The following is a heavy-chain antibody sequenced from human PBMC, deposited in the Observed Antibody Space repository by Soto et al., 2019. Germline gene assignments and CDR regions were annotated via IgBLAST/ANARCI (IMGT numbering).Heavy chain of an antibody. Sequence: SVQDSCKASAGTFSGYASSWVRQARGQGLEWMGGIIPIFGTANYAPKFQRRVTITADESTSSAYMELSRLRTEDTAVYYCARGGGAGDVDTAMVPWYWGQGTLVTVSS. D-gene: IGHD5-18*01. V-gene: IGHV1-69*01. CDR1: AGTFSGYA. J-gene: IGHJ4*02. CDR3: ARGGGAGDVDTAMVPWY. CDR2: IIPIFGTA.